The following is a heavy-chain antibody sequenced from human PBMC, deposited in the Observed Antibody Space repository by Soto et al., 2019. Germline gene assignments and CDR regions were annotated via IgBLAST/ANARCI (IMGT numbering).Heavy chain of an antibody. CDR3: ANFYSGSYSTY. D-gene: IGHD1-26*01. CDR2: INSDGSTT. Sequence: GSLRLSCTASGFTLSYYWMHWVRQAPGKGLVWVSRINSDGSTTNYADSVKGRFTISRDNAKNTLYLEMNSLRAEDTAVYYCANFYSGSYSTYWGQGPLVTVSS. CDR1: GFTLSYYW. J-gene: IGHJ4*02. V-gene: IGHV3-74*01.